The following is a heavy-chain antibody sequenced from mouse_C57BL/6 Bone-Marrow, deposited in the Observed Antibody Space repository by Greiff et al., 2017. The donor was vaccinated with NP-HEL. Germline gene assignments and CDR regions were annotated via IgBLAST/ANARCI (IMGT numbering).Heavy chain of an antibody. D-gene: IGHD1-1*01. CDR3: TTGSSSPYAMDY. J-gene: IGHJ4*01. CDR2: FDPENGDT. Sequence: VQLKQSGAELVRPGASVKLSCTVSGFTIKADYMHWVKQRPEQGLEWIGRFDPENGDTEYASKFQGKATITADTSSNTAYLQLSSLTSEDTAVYYCTTGSSSPYAMDYWGQGTSVTVSS. V-gene: IGHV14-4*01. CDR1: GFTIKADY.